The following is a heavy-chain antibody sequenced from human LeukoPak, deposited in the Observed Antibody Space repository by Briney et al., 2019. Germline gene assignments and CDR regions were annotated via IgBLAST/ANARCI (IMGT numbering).Heavy chain of an antibody. V-gene: IGHV3-74*01. D-gene: IGHD3-10*01. CDR3: AEAASVRGVSY. CDR1: GFTFSSYW. Sequence: GGSLRLSCAASGFTFSSYWMHWVRQAPGKGPLWVSHINGDGSTTNYADSVKGRFTISRDNAKNTLYLQMNGLRAEDTAVYYCAEAASVRGVSYWGQGTLVTVSS. CDR2: INGDGSTT. J-gene: IGHJ4*02.